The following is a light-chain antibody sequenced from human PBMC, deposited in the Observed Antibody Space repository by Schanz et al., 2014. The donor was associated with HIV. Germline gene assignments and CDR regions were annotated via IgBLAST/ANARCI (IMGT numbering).Light chain of an antibody. J-gene: IGKJ2*01. CDR2: DSS. Sequence: EIVLTQSPGSLSLSPGGRATLSCGASQSVSSNLAWYQQKPGQAPTLLIYDSSARATGLSARFRGSGSGTEFTVTISSLRSEDFAVYYCQQYNGWPPFTFGQGTKLEI. CDR3: QQYNGWPPFT. CDR1: QSVSSN. V-gene: IGKV3-15*01.